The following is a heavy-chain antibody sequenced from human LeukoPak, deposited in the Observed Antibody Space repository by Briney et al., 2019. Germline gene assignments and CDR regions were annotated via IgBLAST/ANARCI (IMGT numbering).Heavy chain of an antibody. J-gene: IGHJ5*02. Sequence: SETLSLTCTVSGGSINRYYWNWLRQPPGKPLEWIGHIYYSGNTNYNPSLKSRVSMSVDTSKNQFSLKLSSVTAADTAVYYCARYEDGFDPWGQGTLVTVSS. CDR2: IYYSGNT. V-gene: IGHV4-59*12. CDR1: GGSINRYY. CDR3: ARYEDGFDP. D-gene: IGHD3-3*01.